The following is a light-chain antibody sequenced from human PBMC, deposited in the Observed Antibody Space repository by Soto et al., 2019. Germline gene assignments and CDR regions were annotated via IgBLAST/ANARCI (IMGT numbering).Light chain of an antibody. Sequence: DIQLTQSPSTLSASVGDRVTITCRASQNINTWLAWYQQKPGKAPKLLIYDASTLESGVPSRFSGSGSGTEFTLTISSLHPNDFATSYCQQYDTFPGTFGQGTTVEIK. CDR2: DAS. J-gene: IGKJ1*01. CDR1: QNINTW. V-gene: IGKV1-5*01. CDR3: QQYDTFPGT.